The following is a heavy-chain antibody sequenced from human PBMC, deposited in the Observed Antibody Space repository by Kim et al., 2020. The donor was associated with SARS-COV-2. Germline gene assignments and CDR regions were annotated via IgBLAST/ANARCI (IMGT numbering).Heavy chain of an antibody. CDR3: ARALEGYDYVWGSYRFDPALVY. V-gene: IGHV3-33*01. CDR1: GFTFSTYV. CDR2: IWYDGSNK. Sequence: GGSLRLSCAASGFTFSTYVMHWVRQAPGKGLEWVAVIWYDGSNKYYADSVKGRFTISRDNSKNTLYLQMNSLRAEDTAVYYCARALEGYDYVWGSYRFDPALVYCGQGTLVTVSS. J-gene: IGHJ4*02. D-gene: IGHD3-16*02.